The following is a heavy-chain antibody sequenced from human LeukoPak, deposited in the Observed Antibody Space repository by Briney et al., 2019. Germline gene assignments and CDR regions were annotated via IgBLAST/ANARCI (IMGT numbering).Heavy chain of an antibody. CDR3: ARDDYRGVTNFDP. CDR2: ISYTGNT. CDR1: GGSISPYF. Sequence: PSETLSFTCTVSGGSISPYFWSWIRQPPGKGLEWIGYISYTGNTNYNPSHKSRVTISVDTSKNQFSLQLTSVTAADTAVYYCARDDYRGVTNFDPWGQGTLVTVSS. J-gene: IGHJ5*02. D-gene: IGHD3-10*01. V-gene: IGHV4-59*01.